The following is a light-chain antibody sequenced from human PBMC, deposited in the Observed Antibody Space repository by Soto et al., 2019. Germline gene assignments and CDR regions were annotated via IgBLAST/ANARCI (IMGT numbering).Light chain of an antibody. CDR2: GAS. J-gene: IGKJ2*02. CDR1: QSISTN. Sequence: EIVMTQSPATLSLSPGETATLSCRASQSISTNLAWYQQKPGQAPRLLIYGASTRATGVPARFSGSVSGTEFILSITRLQSEDFAVYYCQQYKSWPPLCTFGHGTTLDI. CDR3: QQYKSWPPLCT. V-gene: IGKV3D-15*01.